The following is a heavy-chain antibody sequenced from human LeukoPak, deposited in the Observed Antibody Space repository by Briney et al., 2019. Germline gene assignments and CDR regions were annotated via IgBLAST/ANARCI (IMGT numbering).Heavy chain of an antibody. J-gene: IGHJ4*02. CDR2: ISSSGSIT. CDR1: GFTFSSYE. Sequence: GGSLRLPCAASGFTFSSYEMNWVRQAPGKGLEWVSYISSSGSITYYADSVKGRFTISRDNAKNSLYLQMNSLRAEDTAVYYCVREGGLNYGTRWGQGTLVTVSS. D-gene: IGHD5-18*01. V-gene: IGHV3-48*03. CDR3: VREGGLNYGTR.